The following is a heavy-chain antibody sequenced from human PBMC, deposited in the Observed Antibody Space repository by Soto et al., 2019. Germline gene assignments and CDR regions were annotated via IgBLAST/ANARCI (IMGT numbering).Heavy chain of an antibody. J-gene: IGHJ4*02. CDR1: GYNFNTYD. CDR3: ARGIIQGFDY. CDR2: MSPSTYNT. Sequence: ASVTVSCKASGYNFNTYDINWVRQATGQGLEWMGWMSPSTYNTAYAQKFQGRVTMTIDTSVSTAYMELNSLTSDDTAVYYCARGIIQGFDYWGQGTPVTVSS. V-gene: IGHV1-8*02.